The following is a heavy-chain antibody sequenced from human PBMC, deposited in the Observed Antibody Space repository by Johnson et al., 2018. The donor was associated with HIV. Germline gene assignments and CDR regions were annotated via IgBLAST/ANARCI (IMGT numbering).Heavy chain of an antibody. J-gene: IGHJ3*02. D-gene: IGHD3-16*01. CDR1: GFTFSSYD. CDR3: AKCIWGSSFIDVFDM. Sequence: VQLVESGGGLVQPGGSLRLSCAASGFTFSSYDMHWVRQATGKGLEWVSAIGTAGDTYYPGSVKGRFTISRDTSKNTLYLQMNSLRVEDTAVYYCAKCIWGSSFIDVFDMWGQGTLVTVSS. V-gene: IGHV3-13*01. CDR2: IGTAGDT.